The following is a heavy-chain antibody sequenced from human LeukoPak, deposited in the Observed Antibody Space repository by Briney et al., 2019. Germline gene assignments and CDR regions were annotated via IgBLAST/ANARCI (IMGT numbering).Heavy chain of an antibody. D-gene: IGHD3-3*01. Sequence: ASVKVSCKASGYTFTSYGISWVRQAPGQGLEWMGWISAYNGNTNYAQKLQGRVTMTTDTSTSTAYMELGSLRSDDTAVYYCAREKVAEWLFYYMDVWGKGTTVTVSS. V-gene: IGHV1-18*01. CDR2: ISAYNGNT. CDR3: AREKVAEWLFYYMDV. CDR1: GYTFTSYG. J-gene: IGHJ6*03.